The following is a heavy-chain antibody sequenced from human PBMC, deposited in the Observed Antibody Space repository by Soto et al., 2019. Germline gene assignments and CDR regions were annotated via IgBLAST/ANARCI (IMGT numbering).Heavy chain of an antibody. V-gene: IGHV3-11*06. CDR1: GFTFSDYY. Sequence: PGGSLRLSCAASGFTFSDYYMSWIRQAPGKGLEWVSYISSSSSYTNYADSVKGRFTISRDNAKNSLYLQMNSLRAEDTAVYYCARDSGGYEVYYGMDVWGQGTTVTVSS. CDR3: ARDSGGYEVYYGMDV. J-gene: IGHJ6*02. D-gene: IGHD5-12*01. CDR2: ISSSSSYT.